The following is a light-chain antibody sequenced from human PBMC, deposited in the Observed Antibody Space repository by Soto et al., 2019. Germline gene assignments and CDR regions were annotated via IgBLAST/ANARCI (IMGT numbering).Light chain of an antibody. Sequence: EIVMTQSPATLSVSLGERATLSCRASQSVGGYLAWYQQRPGQVPRLLIYDAYTRAAGVPARFSGSGSGTEFSLTISSLQSEDFAVYYCQQYSDWPLYTFGQGTKVDNK. CDR3: QQYSDWPLYT. V-gene: IGKV3-15*01. J-gene: IGKJ2*01. CDR2: DAY. CDR1: QSVGGY.